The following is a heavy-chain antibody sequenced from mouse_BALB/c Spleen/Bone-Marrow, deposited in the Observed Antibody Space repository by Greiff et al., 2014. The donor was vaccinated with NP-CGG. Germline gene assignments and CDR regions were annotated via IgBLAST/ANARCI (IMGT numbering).Heavy chain of an antibody. V-gene: IGHV1-14*01. CDR3: ARDGNPYWYFDV. D-gene: IGHD2-1*01. Sequence: LQESGPELVKPGASVKMSCKASGYTFTSYVMHWVKQKPGQGLEWIGYINPYNDGTKYNERFKGKATLTSDKSSSTAYMELSSLTSEDSAVYYCARDGNPYWYFDVWGAGTTVTVSS. CDR2: INPYNDGT. CDR1: GYTFTSYV. J-gene: IGHJ1*01.